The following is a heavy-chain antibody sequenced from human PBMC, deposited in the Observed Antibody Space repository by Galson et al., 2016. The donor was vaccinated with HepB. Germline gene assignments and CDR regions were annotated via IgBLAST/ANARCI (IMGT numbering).Heavy chain of an antibody. CDR1: GYNFHTHW. CDR2: ISPGDSDT. V-gene: IGHV5-51*01. Sequence: QSGADAKKPGESLRVSCKGSGYNFHTHWIAWVRQLPGKGQEWMGVISPGDSDTRYGPSFHGQVTISPDKSLTTAFLQWNSLHAPYTAKYYCTRPPYGRPFDYWGQGTQVIVSS. J-gene: IGHJ4*02. D-gene: IGHD2-21*01. CDR3: TRPPYGRPFDY.